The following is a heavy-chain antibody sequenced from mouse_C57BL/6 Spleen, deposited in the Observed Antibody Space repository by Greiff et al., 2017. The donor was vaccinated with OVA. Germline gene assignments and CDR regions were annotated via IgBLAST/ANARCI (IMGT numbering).Heavy chain of an antibody. Sequence: VMLVESDAELVKPGASVKISCKVSGYTFTDHTIHWMKQRPEQGLEWIGYIYPRDGSPKYNEKFKGKATLTAEKYSSTAYMQLTSLTSEDSAVYFCARGDTTVVRDYAMDYWGKGTSVTVSS. CDR3: ARGDTTVVRDYAMDY. V-gene: IGHV1-78*01. D-gene: IGHD1-1*01. CDR1: GYTFTDHT. CDR2: IYPRDGSP. J-gene: IGHJ4*01.